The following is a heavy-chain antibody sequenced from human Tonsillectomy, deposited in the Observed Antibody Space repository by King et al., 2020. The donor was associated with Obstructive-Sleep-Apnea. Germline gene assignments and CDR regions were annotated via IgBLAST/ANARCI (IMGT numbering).Heavy chain of an antibody. J-gene: IGHJ6*02. CDR2: IYYSGSA. CDR1: GGSISMFY. V-gene: IGHV4-59*08. D-gene: IGHD1-14*01. CDR3: ARLGNSYYYYGADV. Sequence: QLQESGPGLVKPSETLSLTCTVSGGSISMFYWSWIRQSPGMGLEWIWYIYYSGSATYKPSLKSRVTMSLDTSNNQFSLKLNSSTAADTAVYYCARLGNSYYYYGADVWGQGTTVTVSS.